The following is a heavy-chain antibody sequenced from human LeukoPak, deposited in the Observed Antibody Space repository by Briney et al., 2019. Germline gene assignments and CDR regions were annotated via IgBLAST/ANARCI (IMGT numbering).Heavy chain of an antibody. CDR3: ARESGSYSFDY. CDR1: GFTFSSYA. J-gene: IGHJ4*02. Sequence: GRSLRLSCAASGFTFSSYAMPWVRQAPGKGPEWVAVISYDGSNKYYADSVKGRFTISRDNSKNTLYLQMNSLRAEDTAVYYCARESGSYSFDYWGQGTLVTVSS. D-gene: IGHD1-26*01. CDR2: ISYDGSNK. V-gene: IGHV3-30-3*01.